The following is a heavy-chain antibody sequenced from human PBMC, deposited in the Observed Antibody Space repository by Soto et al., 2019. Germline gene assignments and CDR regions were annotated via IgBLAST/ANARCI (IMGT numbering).Heavy chain of an antibody. CDR1: GGTFRSYA. CDR3: ARDLLLYDGQTRDGMDV. J-gene: IGHJ6*02. Sequence: SVKVSCKASGGTFRSYAISWVRQAPGQGLEWMGGIIPIFDTAKYARKFQGRVAITAEEFTRTAYMELSSLRSEHTAVYYCARDLLLYDGQTRDGMDVWGQGPTVTVSS. D-gene: IGHD3-10*01. V-gene: IGHV1-69*13. CDR2: IIPIFDTA.